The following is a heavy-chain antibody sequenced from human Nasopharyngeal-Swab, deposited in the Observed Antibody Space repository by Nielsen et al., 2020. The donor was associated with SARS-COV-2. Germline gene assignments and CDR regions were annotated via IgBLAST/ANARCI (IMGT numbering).Heavy chain of an antibody. D-gene: IGHD1-26*01. CDR1: GFTFSSYA. CDR2: ISYDGSNK. V-gene: IGHV3-30*04. CDR3: ARPYSGSYYGAFDI. Sequence: GESLKISCAASGFTFSSYAMHWVRQVPGKGLEWVAVISYDGSNKYYADSVKGRFTISRDNSKNTLYLQMNSLRAEDTAVYYCARPYSGSYYGAFDIWGQGTMVTVSS. J-gene: IGHJ3*02.